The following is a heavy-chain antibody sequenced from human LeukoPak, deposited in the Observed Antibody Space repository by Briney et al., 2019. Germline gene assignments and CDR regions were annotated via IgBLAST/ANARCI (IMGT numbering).Heavy chain of an antibody. Sequence: VRSLRLSSAASGFTYCDFTMQCGRQRPEEGLWRGSAISWNGGIVGYADSVKGRFTISRDSAKNSLYLQMNSLRAEDTALYYCAKDRSSSWYALSYWGQGTLVTVSS. CDR3: AKDRSSSWYALSY. V-gene: IGHV3-9*01. D-gene: IGHD6-13*01. CDR2: ISWNGGIV. J-gene: IGHJ4*02. CDR1: GFTYCDFT.